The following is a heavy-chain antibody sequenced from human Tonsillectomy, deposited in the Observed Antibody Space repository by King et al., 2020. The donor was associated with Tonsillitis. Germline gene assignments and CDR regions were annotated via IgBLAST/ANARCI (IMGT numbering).Heavy chain of an antibody. Sequence: QLVQSGPEVKKPGTSVKVSCKASGFTFTSSAMQWGRQARGQRLEWIGWIVVGSGNTNYAQKFQERVTITRDMSTSTAYMELSRLSSEDTAVYYCAAVFRIGHYFDYWGQGTLVTVSS. D-gene: IGHD2-15*01. J-gene: IGHJ4*02. CDR2: IVVGSGNT. CDR1: GFTFTSSA. V-gene: IGHV1-58*02. CDR3: AAVFRIGHYFDY.